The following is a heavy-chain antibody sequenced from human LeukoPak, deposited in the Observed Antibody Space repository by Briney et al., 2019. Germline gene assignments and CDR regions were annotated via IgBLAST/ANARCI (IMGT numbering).Heavy chain of an antibody. CDR1: GYTFTGYY. CDR3: ARDLTMVVAVNDY. D-gene: IGHD2-15*01. CDR2: INPNSGGT. V-gene: IGHV1-2*02. Sequence: GASVKFSCKASGYTFTGYYMHWVRQAPGQGLEWMGWINPNSGGTNYAQKFQGRVTMTRDTSISTAYMELSRLRSDDTAVYYCARDLTMVVAVNDYWGQGTLVTVSS. J-gene: IGHJ4*02.